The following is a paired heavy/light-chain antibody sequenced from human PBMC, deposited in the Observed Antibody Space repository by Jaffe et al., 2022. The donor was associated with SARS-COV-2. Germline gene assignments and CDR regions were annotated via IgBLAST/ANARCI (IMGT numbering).Light chain of an antibody. CDR1: QSVYNNY. V-gene: IGKV3-20*01. J-gene: IGKJ1*01. Sequence: EIVLTQSPGTLSLSPGERATLSCRASQSVYNNYLAWYQHRPGQAPRLLIYGAFNRAGGIPDRFTGSGSGTDFTLTISRLEPEDFAVYYCQQYSSSPRTFGQGTKVEIK. CDR2: GAF. CDR3: QQYSSSPRT.
Heavy chain of an antibody. Sequence: VHLVESGGGLVQPGGSLRLSCAASGSIFSEQYMDWVRQAPGKGLEWVGRIGNKVNSDTKEYAASVKGRFTISRDDSRNSLYLQMSNLKTEDTALYYCTRGYSGVSVYAFDIWGQGTMVTVSS. CDR3: TRGYSGVSVYAFDI. J-gene: IGHJ3*02. V-gene: IGHV3-72*01. CDR1: GSIFSEQY. CDR2: IGNKVNSDTK. D-gene: IGHD1-26*01.